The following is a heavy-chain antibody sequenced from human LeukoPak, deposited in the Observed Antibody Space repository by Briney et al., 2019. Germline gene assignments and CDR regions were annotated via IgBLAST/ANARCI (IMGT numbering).Heavy chain of an antibody. CDR3: AREGYYGSGSPPSLYFDY. D-gene: IGHD3-10*01. CDR2: TSSDLNVK. V-gene: IGHV3-30-3*01. Sequence: GGSLRLSCAASGFTFRNYVIHWVRQAPGKGLEWVAVTSSDLNVKLYADSVKGRFTISRDNSRSTLYLQMNSPRPEDTAIYYCAREGYYGSGSPPSLYFDYWGQGTLVTVSS. CDR1: GFTFRNYV. J-gene: IGHJ4*02.